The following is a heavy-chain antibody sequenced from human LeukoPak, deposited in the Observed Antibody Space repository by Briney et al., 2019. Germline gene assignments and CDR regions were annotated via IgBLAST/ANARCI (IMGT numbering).Heavy chain of an antibody. J-gene: IGHJ4*02. CDR1: GGSISSSSYY. D-gene: IGHD6-13*01. Sequence: SETLSLTCTVSGGSISSSSYYWGWIRQPPGKGLEWIGSIYYSGGTYYNPSLKGRVTISVDTSKNQFSLKLSSVTAADTAVYYCARLPIAAAGGNWGQGTLVTVSS. V-gene: IGHV4-39*01. CDR3: ARLPIAAAGGN. CDR2: IYYSGGT.